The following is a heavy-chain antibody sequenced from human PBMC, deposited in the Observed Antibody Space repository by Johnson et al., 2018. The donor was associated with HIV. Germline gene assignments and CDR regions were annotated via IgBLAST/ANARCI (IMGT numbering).Heavy chain of an antibody. CDR3: ASSRRGQQLVPLALDI. Sequence: EVHLVESGGGLVQPGGSLRLSCAASGFTVSSNYMNWVRQAPGKGLEWVSAISGSGGSTYYADSVKGRFTISRDNSKNSLYLQMNTLRAEDTAVYYCASSRRGQQLVPLALDIWGQGTMVTVSS. V-gene: IGHV3-66*01. CDR1: GFTVSSNY. D-gene: IGHD6-13*01. J-gene: IGHJ3*02. CDR2: SGSGGST.